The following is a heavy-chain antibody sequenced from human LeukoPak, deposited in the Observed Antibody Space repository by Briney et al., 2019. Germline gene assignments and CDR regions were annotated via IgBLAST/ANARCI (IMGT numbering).Heavy chain of an antibody. CDR1: GYSFSTYW. CDR3: ARLVGKVMVVAATRYFDY. CDR2: IYPGDSDT. J-gene: IGHJ4*02. Sequence: GESLKISFKGSGYSFSTYWIAWVRQMPGKGLEWMGIIYPGDSDTRYSPSLQGQVTISADKSISTAYLQWSSLKASDTAMYYCARLVGKVMVVAATRYFDYWGQGALVTVSS. V-gene: IGHV5-51*01. D-gene: IGHD2-15*01.